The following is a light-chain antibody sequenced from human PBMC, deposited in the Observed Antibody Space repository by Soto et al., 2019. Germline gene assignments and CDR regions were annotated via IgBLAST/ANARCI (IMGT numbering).Light chain of an antibody. J-gene: IGKJ5*01. V-gene: IGKV3-15*01. CDR2: GAS. CDR1: QSVSNR. CDR3: QQYNNWPPIT. Sequence: EILMTQAPATLSVSPGESATLSCRASQSVSNRLAWYQQKPGQAPRLLIFGASTRATGIPARFSGSGSGTEFTLTISSLQSEDFAVYYCQQYNNWPPITFGQGTRLDIK.